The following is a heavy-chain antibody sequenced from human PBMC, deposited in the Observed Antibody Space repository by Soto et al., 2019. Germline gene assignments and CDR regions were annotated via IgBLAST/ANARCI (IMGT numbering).Heavy chain of an antibody. CDR3: ATGRIAARQAPRVDY. CDR2: INPNSGST. D-gene: IGHD6-6*01. CDR1: GYTFTGYY. V-gene: IGHV1-2*04. J-gene: IGHJ4*02. Sequence: GASVKVSCKASGYTFTGYYMHWVRQAPGQGLEWMGWINPNSGSTNYAQKFQGWVTMTRDTSISTAYMELSSLRSDDTAVYYCATGRIAARQAPRVDYWGQGTLVTVSS.